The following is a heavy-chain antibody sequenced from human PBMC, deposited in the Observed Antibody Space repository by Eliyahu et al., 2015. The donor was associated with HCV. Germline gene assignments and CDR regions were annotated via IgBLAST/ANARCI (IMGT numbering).Heavy chain of an antibody. Sequence: QVELQQWGAGLLKPSETLSLTCAXNXEPFSSSFWSWIRQPXGKGLEWIGSINQDGFMNHSPTLKSRLTISVDTSKKQFSLSLRSVTAADTAVYYCARGSVRISDILSGRIRFDTWGHGTLVTVSS. CDR3: ARGSVRISDILSGRIRFDT. CDR1: XEPFSSSF. J-gene: IGHJ5*01. D-gene: IGHD3-9*01. V-gene: IGHV4-34*01. CDR2: INQDGFM.